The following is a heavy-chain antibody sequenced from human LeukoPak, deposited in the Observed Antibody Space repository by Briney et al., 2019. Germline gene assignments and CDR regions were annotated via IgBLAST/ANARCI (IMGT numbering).Heavy chain of an antibody. V-gene: IGHV3-73*01. Sequence: GGSLRLSCAASGFTLSGSAMHWVRQAPGEGLEWVGRIRSKANSYATAYAASVKGRFPISRDDSKNTAYLQMNSLKTEDTAVYYCTRITFCSSTSCYGTGYYYGMDVWGQGTTVTVSS. CDR1: GFTLSGSA. D-gene: IGHD2-2*01. CDR3: TRITFCSSTSCYGTGYYYGMDV. CDR2: IRSKANSYAT. J-gene: IGHJ6*02.